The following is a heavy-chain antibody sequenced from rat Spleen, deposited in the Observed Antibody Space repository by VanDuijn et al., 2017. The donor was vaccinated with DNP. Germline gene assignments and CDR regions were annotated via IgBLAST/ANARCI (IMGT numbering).Heavy chain of an antibody. J-gene: IGHJ2*01. CDR3: AKTSGYYFDY. D-gene: IGHD4-3*01. CDR2: ISTSGSRT. V-gene: IGHV5S10*01. Sequence: EVQLVESGGGLVQPGRSLKLSCAASGFTFRDYNMAWARQAPQTGLEWVATISTSGSRTYYPDSVKGRFTISRDNAKSSLYLQMNSLKSEDTATYYCAKTSGYYFDYWGQGVMVTVSS. CDR1: GFTFRDYN.